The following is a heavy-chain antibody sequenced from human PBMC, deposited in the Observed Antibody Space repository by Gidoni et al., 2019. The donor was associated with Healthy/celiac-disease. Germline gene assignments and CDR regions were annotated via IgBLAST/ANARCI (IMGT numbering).Heavy chain of an antibody. CDR3: AKDYCSSTSCYNYWYFDL. CDR1: GFTFSRYA. V-gene: IGHV3-23*01. J-gene: IGHJ2*01. D-gene: IGHD2-2*02. Sequence: VQLLESGGGLVHPGGSLRLSCAASGFTFSRYALSWVRQAPGKGLEWVSAISGSGGSTYYADAVKGRFTISRDNSKNTLYLQMNSLRAEDTAVYYCAKDYCSSTSCYNYWYFDLWGRGTLVTVSS. CDR2: ISGSGGST.